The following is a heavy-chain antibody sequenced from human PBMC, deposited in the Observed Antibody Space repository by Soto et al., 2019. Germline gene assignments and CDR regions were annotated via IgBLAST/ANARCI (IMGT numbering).Heavy chain of an antibody. CDR2: IHYSGNT. V-gene: IGHV4-59*01. D-gene: IGHD3-10*01. CDR1: AGSISSYY. CDR3: ARGTYYYGSGNIYFDP. Sequence: SETLSLTCTVSAGSISSYYWSWIRQPPGKGLEWIGYIHYSGNTNYNPSLKSRVTISVDTSKNQFSLNLSSVTAADTALYYCARGTYYYGSGNIYFDPWGQGNLVTVSS. J-gene: IGHJ4*02.